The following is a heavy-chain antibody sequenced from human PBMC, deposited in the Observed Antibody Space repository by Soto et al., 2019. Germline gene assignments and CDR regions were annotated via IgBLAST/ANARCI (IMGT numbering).Heavy chain of an antibody. D-gene: IGHD2-2*01. CDR3: ARASRYCCSTSCSRNWFDP. CDR2: IHYSGTT. Sequence: SETLSLTCTVSGGSMRNYFWTWIRQPPGKGLEWMGYIHYSGTTSFFPSYNPTLRSRVTISEDTSKNQFSLKLLSVTTADTAVYFCARASRYCCSTSCSRNWFDPWGQGTLVTVSS. CDR1: GGSMRNYF. V-gene: IGHV4-59*01. J-gene: IGHJ5*02.